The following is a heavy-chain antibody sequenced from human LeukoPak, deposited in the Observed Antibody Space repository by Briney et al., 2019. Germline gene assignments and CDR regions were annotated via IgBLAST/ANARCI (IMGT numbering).Heavy chain of an antibody. J-gene: IGHJ5*02. D-gene: IGHD2-8*01. CDR3: ARGPHRGLMVYAT. V-gene: IGHV1-69*13. CDR1: GGTFISYA. CDR2: IIPIFGTA. Sequence: ASVKVSCKASGGTFISYAISWVRQAPGQGLEWMGGIIPIFGTANYAQKFQGRVTITADESTSTAYMELSSLRSEDTAVYYCARGPHRGLMVYATWGQGTLVTVSS.